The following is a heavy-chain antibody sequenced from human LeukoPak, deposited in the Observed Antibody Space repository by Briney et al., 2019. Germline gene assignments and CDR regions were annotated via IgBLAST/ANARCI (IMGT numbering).Heavy chain of an antibody. CDR1: VVTLSIYA. Sequence: PGRSLRLSCAASVVTLSIYAMHWVRQPPGKGLEWLAVITFDGTNTYYADSVKGRLTISRDTSNSALHLQMDSLRVEDTALYYCARDRGGYYDYWGQGTLVSVSA. V-gene: IGHV3-30-3*01. CDR2: ITFDGTNT. D-gene: IGHD2-2*03. J-gene: IGHJ4*02. CDR3: ARDRGGYYDY.